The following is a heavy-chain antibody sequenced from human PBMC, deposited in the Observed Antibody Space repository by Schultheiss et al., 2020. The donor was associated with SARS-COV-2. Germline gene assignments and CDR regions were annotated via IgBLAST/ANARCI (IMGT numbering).Heavy chain of an antibody. CDR2: ISATGGST. V-gene: IGHV3-21*01. CDR1: GFTFSRYG. J-gene: IGHJ4*02. D-gene: IGHD6-19*01. CDR3: ARYQAVAGYFDY. Sequence: GGSLRLSCAASGFTFSRYGMHWVRQAPGKGLEWVSTISATGGSTYYADSVKGRFTTSRDNAKNSLRLQMNSLRAEGTAVYYCARYQAVAGYFDYWGQGTLVTVSS.